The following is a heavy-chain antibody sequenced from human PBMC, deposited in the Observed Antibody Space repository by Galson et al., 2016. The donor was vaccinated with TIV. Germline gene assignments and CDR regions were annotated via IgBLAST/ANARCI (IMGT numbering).Heavy chain of an antibody. D-gene: IGHD3-3*01. J-gene: IGHJ4*02. V-gene: IGHV3-30-3*01. CDR3: ARGGEGNFWSGHPDY. CDR2: ISFDGGNE. CDR1: GFTFSRYA. Sequence: SLRLSCAASGFTFSRYAIHWFRQTPGKGLEWVAVISFDGGNEYYAHSVKGRFTISRDTVFLEVSLQMNSLRIEDTAVYYCARGGEGNFWSGHPDYWGQGTLVTVSS.